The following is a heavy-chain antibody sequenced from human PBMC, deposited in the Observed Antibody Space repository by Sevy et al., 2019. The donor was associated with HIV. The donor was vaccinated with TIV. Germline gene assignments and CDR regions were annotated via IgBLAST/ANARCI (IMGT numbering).Heavy chain of an antibody. CDR1: GISVSSNY. CDR3: ATVGVSSTEDHFDY. V-gene: IGHV3-53*01. D-gene: IGHD1-26*01. CDR2: MYSGGSA. Sequence: GGSLRLSCAASGISVSSNYMSWVRQTPGKGLEWVSIMYSGGSAYYTDSLQGRFTISRDNSKNTLYLQMNSLKAEDTAVYYCATVGVSSTEDHFDYWGQGTLVTVSS. J-gene: IGHJ4*02.